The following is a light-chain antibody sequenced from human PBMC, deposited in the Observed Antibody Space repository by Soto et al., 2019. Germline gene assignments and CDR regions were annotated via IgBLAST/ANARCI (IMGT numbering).Light chain of an antibody. CDR1: SSNIGAGYD. J-gene: IGLJ3*02. Sequence: QAVVTQSPSVSGAPGQRVTISCTGSSSNIGAGYDVHWYQQLPGTAPNLLIYGNSNRPSGVPDRFSGSKSGTSASLAITGLQAEDEADYYCQSYDSSLSALVFCGGTKMTVL. CDR3: QSYDSSLSALV. V-gene: IGLV1-40*01. CDR2: GNS.